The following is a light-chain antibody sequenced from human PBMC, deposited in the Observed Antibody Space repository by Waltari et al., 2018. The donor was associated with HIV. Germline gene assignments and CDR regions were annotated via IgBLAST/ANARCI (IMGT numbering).Light chain of an antibody. Sequence: EIVLTQSPVTLSLSPGERATLSCGASQSVRNTYLAWYQQKPGQAPRLLSEGASSRATGIPDRFSGSGSGTDFTLTISGLEPEDFAVYYCQQYGTSPRTFGQGTKVEIK. V-gene: IGKV3-20*01. CDR3: QQYGTSPRT. CDR2: GAS. J-gene: IGKJ1*01. CDR1: QSVRNTY.